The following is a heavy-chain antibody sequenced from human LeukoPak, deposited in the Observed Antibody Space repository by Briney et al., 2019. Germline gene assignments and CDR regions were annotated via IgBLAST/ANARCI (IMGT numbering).Heavy chain of an antibody. J-gene: IGHJ1*01. V-gene: IGHV3-53*01. Sequence: GGSLRLSCAASGFTVSSNYMSWVRQAPGKGLEWVSVIYSGGSTYYADSVKGRFTISRDNSKNTLYLQMNSLRAEDTAVYYCAEIAVAETWVTEYFQHWGQGTLVTVSS. CDR2: IYSGGST. CDR3: AEIAVAETWVTEYFQH. D-gene: IGHD6-19*01. CDR1: GFTVSSNY.